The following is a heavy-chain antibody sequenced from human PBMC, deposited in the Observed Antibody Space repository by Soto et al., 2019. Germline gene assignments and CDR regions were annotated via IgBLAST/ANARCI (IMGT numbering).Heavy chain of an antibody. J-gene: IGHJ5*02. CDR1: GGSISSGDYY. CDR2: IYYSGST. D-gene: IGHD3-22*01. V-gene: IGHV4-30-4*01. CDR3: ARETYYYDSSGYP. Sequence: SETLSLTCTVSGGSISSGDYYWSWIRQPPGKGLEWIGYIYYSGSTYYNPSLKSRVTISVDTSKNQFSLKLSSVTAAETAVYYCARETYYYDSSGYPWGQGTLVTVS.